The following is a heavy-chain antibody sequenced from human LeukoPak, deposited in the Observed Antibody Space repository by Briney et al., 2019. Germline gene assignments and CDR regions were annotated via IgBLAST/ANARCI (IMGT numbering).Heavy chain of an antibody. CDR1: GGSISSSSYY. Sequence: PSETLSLTCTVSGGSISSSSYYWGWIRQPPGKGLEWIGSIYYSGSTYYNPSLKSRVTISVDTSKNQFSLKLSSVTAADTAVYYCARGFRRSLHYYYYYYMDVWGKGTTVTVSS. J-gene: IGHJ6*03. CDR3: ARGFRRSLHYYYYYYMDV. CDR2: IYYSGST. V-gene: IGHV4-39*07. D-gene: IGHD3-22*01.